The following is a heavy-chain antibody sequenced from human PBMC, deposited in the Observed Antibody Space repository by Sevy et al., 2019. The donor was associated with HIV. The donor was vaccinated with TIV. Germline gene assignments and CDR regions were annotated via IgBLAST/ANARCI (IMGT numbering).Heavy chain of an antibody. J-gene: IGHJ6*02. Sequence: GGSLRLSCAASGFTFSNYWMSWVRQAPGKGLEWVANIKRDGSEKYYVDSVKGRFTISRDNAKNSLYLQMNSLRVEDTAVYYCARDCNSFTCIWGLDVWGQGTTVTVSS. V-gene: IGHV3-7*03. CDR3: ARDCNSFTCIWGLDV. CDR2: IKRDGSEK. D-gene: IGHD1-26*01. CDR1: GFTFSNYW.